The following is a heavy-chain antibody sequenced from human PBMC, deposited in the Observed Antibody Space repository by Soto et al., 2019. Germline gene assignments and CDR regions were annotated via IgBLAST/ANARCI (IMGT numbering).Heavy chain of an antibody. V-gene: IGHV3-23*01. D-gene: IGHD6-25*01. J-gene: IGHJ4*02. Sequence: GSLRLSCAASGFTFSSYAMSWVRQAPGKGLEWVSAISGSGGSTYYADSVKGRFTISRDNSKDTLYLQMNSLRAEDTAVYYCVRKGTQVAAQNACYWGQGTLVTVSS. CDR3: VRKGTQVAAQNACY. CDR1: GFTFSSYA. CDR2: ISGSGGST.